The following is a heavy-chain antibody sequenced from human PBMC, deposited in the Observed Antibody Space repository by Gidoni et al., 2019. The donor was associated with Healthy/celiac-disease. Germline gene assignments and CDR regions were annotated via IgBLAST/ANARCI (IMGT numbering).Heavy chain of an antibody. D-gene: IGHD3-22*01. CDR3: ARSSHYDSSGYYYGY. CDR2: ISPNSGGK. CDR1: GYTFTGYY. Sequence: QVQLVQSGSEVKKPGASVKVSCKASGYTFTGYYMHWVRQAPGQGLEWMGWISPNSGGKNYAQKFQGRVTMTRDTSISTAYMELSRLRSDETAVYYCARSSHYDSSGYYYGYWGQGTLVTVSS. J-gene: IGHJ4*02. V-gene: IGHV1-2*02.